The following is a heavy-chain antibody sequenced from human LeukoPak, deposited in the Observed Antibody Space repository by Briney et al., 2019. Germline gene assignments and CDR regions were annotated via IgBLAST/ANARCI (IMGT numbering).Heavy chain of an antibody. CDR2: INHSGST. J-gene: IGHJ4*02. CDR1: GGSFSGYY. Sequence: SETLSLTCAVYGGSFSGYYWSWIRQPPGKGLEWIGEINHSGSTNYNPSLKSRVTISVDTSKNQFSLKLSSATAADTAVYYCAREEKQQLAQGYYFDYWGQGTLVTVSS. D-gene: IGHD6-13*01. V-gene: IGHV4-34*01. CDR3: AREEKQQLAQGYYFDY.